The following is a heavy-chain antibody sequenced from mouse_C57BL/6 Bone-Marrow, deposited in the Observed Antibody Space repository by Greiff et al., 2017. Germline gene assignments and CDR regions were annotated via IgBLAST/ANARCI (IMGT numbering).Heavy chain of an antibody. CDR1: GYTFTSYW. J-gene: IGHJ2*01. V-gene: IGHV1-55*01. CDR2: IYPGSGST. Sequence: QVQLQQPGAKLVKPGASVKMSCKASGYTFTSYWITWVKQRPGQGLEWIGDIYPGSGSTNYNEKFKSKATLTVDTSSSTAYMQLSSLTSEDSAVYYCAIITTVVATDYGGQGTTLTVAS. CDR3: AIITTVVATDY. D-gene: IGHD1-1*01.